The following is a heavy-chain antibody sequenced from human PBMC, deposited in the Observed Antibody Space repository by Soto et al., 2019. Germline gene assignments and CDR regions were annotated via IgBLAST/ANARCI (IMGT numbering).Heavy chain of an antibody. J-gene: IGHJ4*02. D-gene: IGHD3-22*01. CDR3: ARDPLRYYDSSGYFGDY. CDR2: INPSGGST. V-gene: IGHV1-46*01. Sequence: ASVKVSCKASGYTFTSYYMHWVRQAPGQGLEWMGIINPSGGSTSYAQKFQGRVTMTRDTSTSTVYMELSSLRSEDTAVYYCARDPLRYYDSSGYFGDYWGQGTLVTVS. CDR1: GYTFTSYY.